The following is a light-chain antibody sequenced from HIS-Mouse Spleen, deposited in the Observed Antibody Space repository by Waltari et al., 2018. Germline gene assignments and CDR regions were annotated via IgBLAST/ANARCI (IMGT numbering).Light chain of an antibody. CDR2: EVS. CDR3: SSYTSSSTLGV. Sequence: QSALTQPASVSGSPGQSITIPCTGTSSDVGGYNYVSWYQQPPGKAPKLMIYEVSNRPSGVSNRFSGSKSGNTASLTISGLQAEDEADYYCSSYTSSSTLGVFGGGTKLTVL. J-gene: IGLJ3*02. V-gene: IGLV2-14*01. CDR1: SSDVGGYNY.